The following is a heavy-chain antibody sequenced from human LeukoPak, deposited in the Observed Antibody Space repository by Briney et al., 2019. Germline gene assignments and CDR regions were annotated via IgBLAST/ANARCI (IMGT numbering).Heavy chain of an antibody. D-gene: IGHD5-12*01. CDR2: IIPIFGTA. CDR1: GGTFSSYA. CDR3: ARGGPSPLDY. Sequence: VASVKVSCKASGGTFSSYAISWVRQAPGQGLEWMGGIIPIFGTANYAQKFQGRVAITADESTSTAYMELSSLRSEDTAVYYCARGGPSPLDYWGQGTLVTVSS. V-gene: IGHV1-69*13. J-gene: IGHJ4*02.